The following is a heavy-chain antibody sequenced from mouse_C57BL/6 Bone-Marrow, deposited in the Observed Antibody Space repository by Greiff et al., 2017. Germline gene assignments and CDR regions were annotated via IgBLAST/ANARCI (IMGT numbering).Heavy chain of an antibody. V-gene: IGHV1-15*01. CDR2: IDPETGGT. CDR3: TRSNYDQARFAY. J-gene: IGHJ3*01. D-gene: IGHD2-4*01. CDR1: GYTFTDYE. Sequence: QVQLKESGAELVRPGASVTLSCKASGYTFTDYEMHWVKQTPVHGLEWIGAIDPETGGTAYNQKFKGKAILTADKSSSTAYMELRSLTSEDSAVYYCTRSNYDQARFAYWGQGTLVTVSA.